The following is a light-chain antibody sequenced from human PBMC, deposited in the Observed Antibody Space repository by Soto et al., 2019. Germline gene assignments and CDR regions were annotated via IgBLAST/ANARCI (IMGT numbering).Light chain of an antibody. CDR2: RTN. CDR3: VLYMGRGIWV. V-gene: IGLV8-61*01. CDR1: SGSVSTNNY. J-gene: IGLJ3*02. Sequence: QAVVTQEPSFSVSPGGTVTLTCALSSGSVSTNNYPSWCQQTPGQAPRTLIFRTNTRSSGVPDRFSGSILGNKAALTIPGAQADDESDYYCVLYMGRGIWVFGGGTKLTVL.